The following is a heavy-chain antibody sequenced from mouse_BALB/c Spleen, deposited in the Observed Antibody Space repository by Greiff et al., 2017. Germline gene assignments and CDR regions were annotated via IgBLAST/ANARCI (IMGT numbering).Heavy chain of an antibody. V-gene: IGHV5-4*02. J-gene: IGHJ2*01. Sequence: EVKLVESGGGLVKPGGSLKLSCAASGFTFSDYYMYWVRQTPEKRLEWVATISDGGSYTYYPDSVKGRFTISRDNAKNNLYLQMSSLKSEDTAMYYCAREGGGGNYFDYWGQGTTLTVSS. CDR3: AREGGGGNYFDY. CDR1: GFTFSDYY. CDR2: ISDGGSYT. D-gene: IGHD1-1*02.